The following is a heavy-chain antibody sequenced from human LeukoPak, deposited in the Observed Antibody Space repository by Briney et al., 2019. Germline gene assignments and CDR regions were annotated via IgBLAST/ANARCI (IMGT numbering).Heavy chain of an antibody. J-gene: IGHJ3*02. D-gene: IGHD6-13*01. CDR2: IIPIFGTA. CDR3: ARLGIDPTDAFDI. Sequence: ASVKVSCKASGGTFSSYAISWVRQAPGQGLEWMGGIIPIFGTANYAQKFQGRVTITADEPTSTAYMELSSLRSEDTAVYYCARLGIDPTDAFDIWGQGTMVTVSS. CDR1: GGTFSSYA. V-gene: IGHV1-69*13.